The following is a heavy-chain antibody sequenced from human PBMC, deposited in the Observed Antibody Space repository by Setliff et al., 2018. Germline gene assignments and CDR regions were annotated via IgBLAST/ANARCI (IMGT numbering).Heavy chain of an antibody. CDR3: AKQGDLAFDY. CDR2: IDPKSGRT. V-gene: IGHV1-2*02. Sequence: ASVKVSCKTSGYPFVGYYIYWVRQAPGQGPEWMGWIDPKSGRTKYAVKFQGRVTMTRDTSINTIYMEVSSLTSDDTAMYYCAKQGDLAFDYWGQGTQVTVSS. D-gene: IGHD3-16*01. J-gene: IGHJ4*02. CDR1: GYPFVGYY.